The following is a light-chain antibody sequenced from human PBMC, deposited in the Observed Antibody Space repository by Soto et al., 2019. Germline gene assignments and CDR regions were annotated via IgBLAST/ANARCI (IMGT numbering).Light chain of an antibody. J-gene: IGKJ1*01. CDR3: QQYTNWPPET. CDR1: QSVSSN. Sequence: EIVMTQSPATLSVSPGERATLSCRASQSVSSNLAWYQHKPGQAPRLLIYGASTRAGGIPARFSGSGSGTEFTLTISSLQPEDFAVYYCQQYTNWPPETFGQGTKVDIK. V-gene: IGKV3-15*01. CDR2: GAS.